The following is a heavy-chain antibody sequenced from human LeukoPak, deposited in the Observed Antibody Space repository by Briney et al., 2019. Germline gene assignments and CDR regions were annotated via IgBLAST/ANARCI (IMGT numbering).Heavy chain of an antibody. V-gene: IGHV1-2*02. Sequence: ASVKVSCKASGYTFTGYYMHWVRQAPGQGLEWMGWINPNSGGTNYAQKFQGRVTMTRDTSISTAYMELSRLRSDGTAVYYCARAVVVAAHVDYWGQGTLVTVSS. D-gene: IGHD2-15*01. CDR2: INPNSGGT. CDR1: GYTFTGYY. J-gene: IGHJ4*02. CDR3: ARAVVVAAHVDY.